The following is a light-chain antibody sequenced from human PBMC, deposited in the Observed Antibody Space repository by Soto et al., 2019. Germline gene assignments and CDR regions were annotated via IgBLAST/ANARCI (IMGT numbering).Light chain of an antibody. CDR1: SSNIGAGYD. Sequence: QSVLTQPPSVSGAPGQRVTISCTGSSSNIGAGYDVHWYQQLPGTAPNLLIYGNSNRPSGVPDRFSGSKSGTSASLAITGLQAEDEADYYCQSYDSSLSGSWVFGGGTQLTVL. CDR3: QSYDSSLSGSWV. J-gene: IGLJ3*02. V-gene: IGLV1-40*01. CDR2: GNS.